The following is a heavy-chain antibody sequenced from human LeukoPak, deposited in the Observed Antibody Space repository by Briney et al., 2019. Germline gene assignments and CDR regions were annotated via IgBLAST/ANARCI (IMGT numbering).Heavy chain of an antibody. CDR1: GFTFDDYA. D-gene: IGHD6-6*01. V-gene: IGHV3-9*01. J-gene: IGHJ6*02. Sequence: GGSLRLSCAASGFTFDDYAMQWVRQAPGKGLEGGSGISWNSGSIGYADSVKGRFTISRDNAKNSLYLQMNSLRAEDTALYYCAKSGATRSSYYYYYGMDVWGQGTTVTVSS. CDR3: AKSGATRSSYYYYYGMDV. CDR2: ISWNSGSI.